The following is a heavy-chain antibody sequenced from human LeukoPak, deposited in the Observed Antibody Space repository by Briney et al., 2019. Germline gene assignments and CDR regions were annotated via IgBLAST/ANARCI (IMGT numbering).Heavy chain of an antibody. CDR2: IYHSGST. D-gene: IGHD3-22*01. CDR3: ARGDYYDSSGQKGGLDY. Sequence: PSETLSLTCAVSGGSISSSNWWSWVRQPPGKGLAWIGYIYHSGSTYYNPSLKSRVTISVDRSKNQFSLKLSSVTAADTAVYYCARGDYYDSSGQKGGLDYWGQGTLVTVSS. J-gene: IGHJ4*02. CDR1: GGSISSSNW. V-gene: IGHV4-4*02.